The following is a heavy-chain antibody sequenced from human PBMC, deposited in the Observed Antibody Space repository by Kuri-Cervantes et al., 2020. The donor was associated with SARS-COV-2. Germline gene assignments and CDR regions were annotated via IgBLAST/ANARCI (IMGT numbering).Heavy chain of an antibody. CDR3: ARWDDSSSWPLHYYYYYGMDV. Sequence: GESLKISCAASGFTFSGFTMNWVRQAPGKGLEWVSSISLSGTYIYYADSVKGRFTVSRDNAKDSLYLQMNSLGGEDTAVYYCARWDDSSSWPLHYYYYYGMDVWGQGTTVTVSS. CDR1: GFTFSGFT. V-gene: IGHV3-21*01. D-gene: IGHD6-13*01. CDR2: ISLSGTYI. J-gene: IGHJ6*02.